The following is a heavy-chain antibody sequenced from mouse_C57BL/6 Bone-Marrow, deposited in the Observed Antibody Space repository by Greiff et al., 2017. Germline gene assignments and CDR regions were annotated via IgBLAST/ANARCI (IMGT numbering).Heavy chain of an antibody. Sequence: EVKLVESGGGLVQPGGSLKLSCAASGFTFSDYGMAWVRQAPRKGPEWVAFISNLAYSIYYADNVTGRFTISRENAKNTLYLEMSSLRSEDTAMYYCAGSLLRDYAMDYWGQGTSVTVSS. V-gene: IGHV5-15*01. J-gene: IGHJ4*01. D-gene: IGHD1-1*01. CDR3: AGSLLRDYAMDY. CDR1: GFTFSDYG. CDR2: ISNLAYSI.